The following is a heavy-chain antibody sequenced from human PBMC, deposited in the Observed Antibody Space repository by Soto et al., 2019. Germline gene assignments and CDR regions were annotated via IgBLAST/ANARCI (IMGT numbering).Heavy chain of an antibody. CDR3: ARETARRGASGRPLQPGNLDS. D-gene: IGHD3-10*01. V-gene: IGHV1-69*06. CDR1: GGIFFTSG. CDR2: IIPFLGTT. Sequence: QVQLVQSGAEVKMPGSSVKVSCKTSGGIFFTSGLSWVRQAPGQGLEWMGGIIPFLGTTNHAQKFQGRVTLTADKATYTVYLELSDLTLEDTATYYCARETARRGASGRPLQPGNLDSWGQGPLVTVSS. J-gene: IGHJ4*02.